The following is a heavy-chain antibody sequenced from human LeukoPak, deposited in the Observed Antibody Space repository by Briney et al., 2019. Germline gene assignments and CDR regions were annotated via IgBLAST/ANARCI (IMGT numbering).Heavy chain of an antibody. Sequence: PGGSLRLSCAASRLTFSDYAMTWVRQAPGKGLQWVSTISGSGGRTYYTDSEKGRFTASRDNSKNTLYVQMKSLRVEEADVYNCAKDRRAAAGPPYYFDNWGQGTLVSVSS. V-gene: IGHV3-23*01. CDR1: RLTFSDYA. CDR3: AKDRRAAAGPPYYFDN. CDR2: ISGSGGRT. D-gene: IGHD6-13*01. J-gene: IGHJ4*02.